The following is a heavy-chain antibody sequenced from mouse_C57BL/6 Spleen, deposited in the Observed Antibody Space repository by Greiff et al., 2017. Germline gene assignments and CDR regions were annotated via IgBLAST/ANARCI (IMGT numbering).Heavy chain of an antibody. Sequence: QVQLHQSGAELVRPGASVTLSCKASGYTFTDYEMHWVKQTPVHGLEWIGAIDPETGGTAYNQKFKGKAILTADKSSSTAYMELRSLTSEDSAVYYCTRSPYGHFDYWGQGTTLTVSS. CDR3: TRSPYGHFDY. J-gene: IGHJ2*01. D-gene: IGHD1-1*01. V-gene: IGHV1-15*01. CDR2: IDPETGGT. CDR1: GYTFTDYE.